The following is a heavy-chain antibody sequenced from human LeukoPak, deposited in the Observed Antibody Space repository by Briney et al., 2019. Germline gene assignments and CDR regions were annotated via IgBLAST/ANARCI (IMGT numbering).Heavy chain of an antibody. CDR1: GYTFTGYY. CDR2: INPNSGGT. Sequence: ASVKVSCKASGYTFTGYYMHWVRQAPGQGVEWMGRINPNSGGTNYAQKFQGRVTMTRDTSISTAYMELSRLRSDDTAVYYCARMSGLWWPYDYWGQGTLVTVSS. CDR3: ARMSGLWWPYDY. V-gene: IGHV1-2*06. J-gene: IGHJ4*02. D-gene: IGHD4/OR15-4a*01.